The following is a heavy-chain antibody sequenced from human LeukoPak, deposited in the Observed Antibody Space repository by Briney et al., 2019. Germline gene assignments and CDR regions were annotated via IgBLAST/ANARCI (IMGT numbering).Heavy chain of an antibody. CDR2: ISGSGGST. J-gene: IGHJ4*02. CDR1: GFTFSSYA. CDR3: AKDPAPTVTLFDY. Sequence: GGSLRLSCAASGFTFSSYAMSWVRQAPGKGLEWVSAISGSGGSTYYADSVKGRFTISRGNSKNTLYLQMNSLRAEDTAVYYCAKDPAPTVTLFDYWGQGTLVTVSS. V-gene: IGHV3-23*01. D-gene: IGHD4-17*01.